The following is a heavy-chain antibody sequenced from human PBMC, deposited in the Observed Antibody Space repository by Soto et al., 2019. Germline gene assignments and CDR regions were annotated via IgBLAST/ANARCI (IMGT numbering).Heavy chain of an antibody. CDR1: GFPFDIFT. CDR2: IDARSGKT. D-gene: IGHD3-22*01. J-gene: IGHJ5*02. Sequence: QVHIVQSGAEARRPGASVNVSCRTSGFPFDIFTIHWLRQAPGQRPEWMAWIDARSGKTRYSQRCQGRVTVTRDTSASTVYMGVSGLTSEDTAIYYCARGYDNNGYHYSYDPWGQGTLVTVSS. CDR3: ARGYDNNGYHYSYDP. V-gene: IGHV1-3*01.